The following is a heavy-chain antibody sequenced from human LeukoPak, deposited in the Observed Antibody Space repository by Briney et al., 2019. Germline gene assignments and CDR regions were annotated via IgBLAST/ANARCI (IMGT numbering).Heavy chain of an antibody. J-gene: IGHJ4*02. CDR1: GFTFSSYA. CDR3: AILPELGIGYFDY. V-gene: IGHV3-23*01. CDR2: ISGSGGST. Sequence: GSLRLSCAASGFTFSSYAMSWVRQAPGKGLEWVSAISGSGGSTYYADSVKGRFTISRDNSKNTLYLQMNSLRAEDTAVYYCAILPELGIGYFDYWGQGTLVTVSS. D-gene: IGHD7-27*01.